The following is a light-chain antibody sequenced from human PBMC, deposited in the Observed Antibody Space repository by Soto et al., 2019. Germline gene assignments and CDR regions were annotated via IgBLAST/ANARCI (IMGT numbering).Light chain of an antibody. J-gene: IGKJ4*01. Sequence: IMLTQSPSTLCLSTGERATLTCRASQSVSSYLAWYQQKPGQAPRLLIYDASNRATGIPARFSGSGSGTDFTLTISSLQPEDFATFYCQQSYITPFTFGGGTKV. CDR3: QQSYITPFT. V-gene: IGKV3-11*01. CDR2: DAS. CDR1: QSVSSY.